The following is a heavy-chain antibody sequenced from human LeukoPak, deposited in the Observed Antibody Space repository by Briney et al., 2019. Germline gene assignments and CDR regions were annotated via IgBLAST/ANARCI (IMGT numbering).Heavy chain of an antibody. CDR3: ATEVWFRADS. CDR1: GFTFSVYW. J-gene: IGHJ4*02. CDR2: IDQYGGQK. Sequence: GGSLRLSCAASGFTFSVYWMTWVRQAPGKGLEWEATIDQYGGQKNYVESVKGRFTISRDNAENSLFLQMNSLRADDTAVYYCATEVWFRADSWGQGTLVTVSS. V-gene: IGHV3-7*05. D-gene: IGHD3-10*01.